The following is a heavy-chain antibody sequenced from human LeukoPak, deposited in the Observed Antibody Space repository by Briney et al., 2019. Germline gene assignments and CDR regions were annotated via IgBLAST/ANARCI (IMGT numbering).Heavy chain of an antibody. CDR3: ARVRDGYNYFYYYYMDA. D-gene: IGHD5-24*01. V-gene: IGHV4-59*01. CDR2: IYYSGST. J-gene: IGHJ6*03. CDR1: GVSISSYY. Sequence: SETLSLTCTVAGVSISSYYWRWIRQPPGKGLEWIGYIYYSGSTNYNPSLKSRVTISGDTSKNQFSLKLSSVTAAETAVYYCARVRDGYNYFYYYYMDAWGKGTTVTVSS.